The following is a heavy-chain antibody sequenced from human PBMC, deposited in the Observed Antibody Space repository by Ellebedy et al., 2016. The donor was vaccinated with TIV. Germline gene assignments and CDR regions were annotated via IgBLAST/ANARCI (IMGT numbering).Heavy chain of an antibody. CDR1: GDAMRNYY. D-gene: IGHD2-21*01. CDR3: ARADYCGGCNWFD. Sequence: MPSETLSLTCSVSGDAMRNYYWSWIRQPPGRGLEWIGHISHSGSPNYNPSLKSRVTCSVDTSKSQFSLRMTSVTAADTAIYYCARADYCGGCNWFDWGHGILVTVSS. J-gene: IGHJ4*01. CDR2: ISHSGSP. V-gene: IGHV4-59*01.